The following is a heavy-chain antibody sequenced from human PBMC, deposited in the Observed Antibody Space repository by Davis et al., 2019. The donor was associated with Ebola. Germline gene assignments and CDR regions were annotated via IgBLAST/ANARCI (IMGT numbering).Heavy chain of an antibody. CDR2: ISWNSGDI. CDR3: TKDMGPYGIKYSFDD. Sequence: PGGSLRLSCAASGFTFDDYAMHWVRQAPGRGLEWVSGISWNSGDIRYADSVKGRFTISRDNAKKSLYLQMDSLRAEDTALYYCTKDMGPYGIKYSFDDWGRGTVVTVSS. J-gene: IGHJ4*02. CDR1: GFTFDDYA. V-gene: IGHV3-9*01. D-gene: IGHD3-10*01.